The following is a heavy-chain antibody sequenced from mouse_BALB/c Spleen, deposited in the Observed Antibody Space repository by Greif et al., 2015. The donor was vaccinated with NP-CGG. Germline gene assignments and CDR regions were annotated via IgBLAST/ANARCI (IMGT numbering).Heavy chain of an antibody. Sequence: VKLEESGPGLVAPSQSLSITCTVSGFSLTSYGVHWVRQPPGEGLEWLGVIWAGGSTNYNSALMSRLSISKDNSKSQVFLKMNSLQTDDTAMYYCARGGGNSYHAMDYWGQGTSVTVSS. D-gene: IGHD2-1*01. CDR3: ARGGGNSYHAMDY. CDR2: IWAGGST. CDR1: GFSLTSYG. V-gene: IGHV2-9*02. J-gene: IGHJ4*01.